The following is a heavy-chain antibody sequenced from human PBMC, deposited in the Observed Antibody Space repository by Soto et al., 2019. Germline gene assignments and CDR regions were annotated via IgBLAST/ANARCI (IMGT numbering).Heavy chain of an antibody. V-gene: IGHV1-18*01. J-gene: IGHJ4*02. CDR1: GYAFSSYG. CDR2: ISAYNGNT. CDR3: ARDLGYGDYVDY. Sequence: PSVKVSCKASGYAFSSYGISWLRQAPGQGLEWMGWISAYNGNTNYAQKLQGRVTMTTDTSTSTAYMELRSLRSDDTAVYYCARDLGYGDYVDYWGQGTLVTVSS. D-gene: IGHD4-17*01.